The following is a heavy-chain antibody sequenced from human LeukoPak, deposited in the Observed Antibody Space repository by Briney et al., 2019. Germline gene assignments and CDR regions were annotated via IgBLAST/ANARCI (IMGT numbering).Heavy chain of an antibody. CDR1: GYTFINYY. J-gene: IGHJ4*02. CDR3: ASTSVPSYLVGLDY. Sequence: ASVKVSCKASGYTFINYYTHWVRQAPGQGLEWMGVINPSDGSTGYAQKFQGRATMTRDTSTTTVYMELSSLRSEDTAVYYCASTSVPSYLVGLDYWGQGTLVTVSS. CDR2: INPSDGST. D-gene: IGHD1-26*01. V-gene: IGHV1-46*01.